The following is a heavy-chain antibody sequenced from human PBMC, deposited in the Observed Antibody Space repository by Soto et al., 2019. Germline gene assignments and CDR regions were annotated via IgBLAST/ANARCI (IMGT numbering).Heavy chain of an antibody. J-gene: IGHJ4*02. D-gene: IGHD6-19*01. V-gene: IGHV4-59*01. Sequence: SETLSLTCTVSGGSISSYYWSWIRQPPGKGLEWIGYIYYSGSTNYNPSLKSRVTIAVDTSKTQFSLKLRSVTAADTGVYYCAGGRSSGWLAYWGQGTLVTVSS. CDR1: GGSISSYY. CDR2: IYYSGST. CDR3: AGGRSSGWLAY.